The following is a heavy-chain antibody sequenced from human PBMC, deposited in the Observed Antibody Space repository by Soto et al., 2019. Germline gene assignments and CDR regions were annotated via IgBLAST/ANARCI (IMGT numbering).Heavy chain of an antibody. Sequence: QVQLVESGGGVVQPGMSLRLSCAASGFTFNTHGMHWVRQAPGKGLEWAAVISYDGSNQEYADSVKGRFFVSRDNSKNTLFLHMNSLRAEDTAVYYCAREGCSTTSCFFVAMDVWGQGTAVTVSS. V-gene: IGHV3-30*03. D-gene: IGHD2-2*01. CDR2: ISYDGSNQ. CDR1: GFTFNTHG. CDR3: AREGCSTTSCFFVAMDV. J-gene: IGHJ6*02.